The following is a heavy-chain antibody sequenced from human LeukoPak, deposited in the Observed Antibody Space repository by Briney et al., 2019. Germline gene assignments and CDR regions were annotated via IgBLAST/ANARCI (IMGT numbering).Heavy chain of an antibody. J-gene: IGHJ4*02. CDR3: TTDGLSVY. V-gene: IGHV3-15*01. CDR2: IKSTTDGGTT. CDR1: GFTFNNVW. Sequence: GGSLRLSCVASGFTFNNVWMSWVRQAPGKGLEWVGRIKSTTDGGTTDYAAPVKGRFSISRDDSKNTLYLQMNSLKTEDTAVYYCTTDGLSVYWCQGTLVTVSS.